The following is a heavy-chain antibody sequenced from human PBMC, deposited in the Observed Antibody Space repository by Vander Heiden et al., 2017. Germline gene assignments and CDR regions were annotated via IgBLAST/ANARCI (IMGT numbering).Heavy chain of an antibody. J-gene: IGHJ4*02. CDR2: IYSSGST. D-gene: IGHD2-8*02. CDR3: ASSGYCTGATCTFDY. V-gene: IGHV4-31*03. Sequence: QVQLQASGPGLVKPSQTLSLTCTVPGGSTGSGGYYWSWIRQHPGKGLEWIGYIYSSGSTYYNPSLKSRVTISVDPSKNQFSLKLTSVTAADTAVYYCASSGYCTGATCTFDYWGQGTLVTVSS. CDR1: GGSTGSGGYY.